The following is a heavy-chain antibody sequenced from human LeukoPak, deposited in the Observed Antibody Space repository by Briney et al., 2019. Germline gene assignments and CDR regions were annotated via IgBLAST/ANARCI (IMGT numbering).Heavy chain of an antibody. CDR2: ISWNSCSI. V-gene: IGHV3-9*01. Sequence: GRSLSLSCAASGFTFDDYAMHWVRQAPGKGLEWVSGISWNSCSIGYADSVKGRFTISRDNAKNSLYLQMNGLRAEDTALYYCAKLNHWGQGTLVTVSS. CDR1: GFTFDDYA. CDR3: AKLNH. J-gene: IGHJ5*02.